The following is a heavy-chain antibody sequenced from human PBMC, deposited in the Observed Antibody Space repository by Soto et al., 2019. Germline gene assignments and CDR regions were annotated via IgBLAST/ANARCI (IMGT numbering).Heavy chain of an antibody. J-gene: IGHJ5*02. V-gene: IGHV1-18*01. CDR1: GYTFTSYG. CDR2: ISAYNGNT. Sequence: GASVKVSCKASGYTFTSYGISWVRQAPGQGLEWMGWISAYNGNTIYAQKLQGRVTMTTDTSTSTAYMELRSLRSDDTAVYYCARYCSSTSCYSKKFDPWGQGTLVTVSS. CDR3: ARYCSSTSCYSKKFDP. D-gene: IGHD2-2*01.